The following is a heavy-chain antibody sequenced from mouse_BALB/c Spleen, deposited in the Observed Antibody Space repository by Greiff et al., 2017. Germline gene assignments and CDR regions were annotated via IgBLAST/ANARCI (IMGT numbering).Heavy chain of an antibody. V-gene: IGHV6-6*02. CDR3: TSSYAYWYFDV. Sequence: LQQSGGGLVLPGGSMKLSCVASGFTFSNYWMNWVRQSPEKGLEWVAEIRLKSNNYATHYAESVKGRFTISRDDSKSSVYLQMNNLRAEDTGIYYCTSSYAYWYFDVWGAGTTVTVSS. J-gene: IGHJ1*01. CDR1: GFTFSNYW. D-gene: IGHD1-1*01. CDR2: IRLKSNNYAT.